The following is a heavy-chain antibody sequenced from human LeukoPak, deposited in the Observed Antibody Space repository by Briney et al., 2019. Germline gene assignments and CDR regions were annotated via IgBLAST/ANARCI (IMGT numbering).Heavy chain of an antibody. CDR2: INSSSSYI. J-gene: IGHJ5*02. Sequence: GGSLRLSCAASGFTFSSYRMNWLPQAPGKGLEWFSSINSSSSYIYYADSGKGRFTISRDNGKNSLYLQMNSLRAEDTAVYYCAREDCSGGGCYWGNNWFDPWGEGTLVTVSS. CDR1: GFTFSSYR. V-gene: IGHV3-21*01. D-gene: IGHD2-15*01. CDR3: AREDCSGGGCYWGNNWFDP.